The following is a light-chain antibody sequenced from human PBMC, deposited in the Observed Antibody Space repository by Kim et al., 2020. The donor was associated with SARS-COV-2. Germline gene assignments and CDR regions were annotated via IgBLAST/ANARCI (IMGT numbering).Light chain of an antibody. CDR1: QSLRNY. CDR2: DAS. V-gene: IGKV3-11*01. J-gene: IGKJ4*01. Sequence: LSPGQRATLSCRASQSLRNYLAWYQQKPGQAPRLLIYDASNMAPGIPARFSGSGSGTDFTLTISSLEPEDFAVYYCQQRSDWPLSFGGGTKVDIK. CDR3: QQRSDWPLS.